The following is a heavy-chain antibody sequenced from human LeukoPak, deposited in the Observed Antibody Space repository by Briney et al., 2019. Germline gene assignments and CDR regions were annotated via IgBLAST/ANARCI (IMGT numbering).Heavy chain of an antibody. CDR1: GFTFSSYA. D-gene: IGHD3-16*02. CDR3: ALNGREVPSGAFDI. J-gene: IGHJ3*02. CDR2: ISGSGGST. V-gene: IGHV3-23*01. Sequence: GGSRRLSCAASGFTFSSYAMSWVRQAPGKGLEWVSAISGSGGSTYYADSAKSRFTISRDNSKNTLYLQMNSLRAEDTAVYYCALNGREVPSGAFDIWGQGTMVTVSS.